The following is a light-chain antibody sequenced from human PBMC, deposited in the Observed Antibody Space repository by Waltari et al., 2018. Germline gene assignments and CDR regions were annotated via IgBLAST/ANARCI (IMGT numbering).Light chain of an antibody. CDR3: QQYGSPPLT. CDR2: GAS. V-gene: IGKV3-20*01. CDR1: QTVINNH. J-gene: IGKJ4*01. Sequence: EFVLTQSPGPLSLSPREGGTLSCRASQTVINNHLAWYQQRPGQAPRLPIYGASSRATGIPARFSGSGTGTDFTLTIRRLQPEDFAVYYCQQYGSPPLTFGGGTKVESK.